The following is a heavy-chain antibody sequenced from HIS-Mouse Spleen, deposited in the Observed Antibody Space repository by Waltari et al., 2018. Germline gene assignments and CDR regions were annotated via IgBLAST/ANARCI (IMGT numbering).Heavy chain of an antibody. CDR2: IYPSGRT. V-gene: IGHV4-38-2*02. J-gene: IGHJ5*02. CDR1: GYSISSGYY. Sequence: QVQLQESGPGLVKPSETLSLTCTVSGYSISSGYYWGWIRQPPGKGLEWIGSIYPSGRTYDHPSLQSRVTISVDTSKNQFSLKLSSVTAADTAVYYCAGVKTWGQGTLVTVSS. CDR3: AGVKT.